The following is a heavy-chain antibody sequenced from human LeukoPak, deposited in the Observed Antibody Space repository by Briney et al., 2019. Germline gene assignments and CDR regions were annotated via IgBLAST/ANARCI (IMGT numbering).Heavy chain of an antibody. CDR2: IRFDGTNK. Sequence: PGGSLRLSCSASGFTFSNFGMHWVRQAPGKGLEWVAFIRFDGTNKYYADSVKGRVTISRDNSRNTLYLQMNSLRAEDTAVYYCAKKITIFGVVAGYMDVWGKGTTVTVSS. D-gene: IGHD3-3*01. CDR3: AKKITIFGVVAGYMDV. CDR1: GFTFSNFG. V-gene: IGHV3-30*02. J-gene: IGHJ6*03.